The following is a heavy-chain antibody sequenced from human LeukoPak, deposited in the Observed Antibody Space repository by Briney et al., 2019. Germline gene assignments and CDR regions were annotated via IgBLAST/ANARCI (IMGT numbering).Heavy chain of an antibody. CDR1: GVSINDFY. J-gene: IGHJ4*02. CDR2: IYYDGST. Sequence: SETLSLTCTVSGVSINDFYWTWLRQSPGKGLEWIGYIYYDGSTDYNPSLKSRVTMSIDTSRSQFSLKLNSVTAADTAVYYCTKVGLSGLFDYWGQGALVTVSS. CDR3: TKVGLSGLFDY. V-gene: IGHV4-59*12. D-gene: IGHD3-10*01.